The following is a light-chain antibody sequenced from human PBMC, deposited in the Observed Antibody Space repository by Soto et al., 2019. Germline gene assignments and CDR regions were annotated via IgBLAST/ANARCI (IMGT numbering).Light chain of an antibody. CDR1: QTVTSSY. CDR2: GAS. CDR3: QQYGSSPT. V-gene: IGKV3-20*01. J-gene: IGKJ1*01. Sequence: EIVLTQSPGTPSLSPGERATLSCRASQTVTSSYLAWYQQKPGQAPRLLIYGASSRATGIPDRFRGSGSGTDFTLTISRLEPEDFAVYSCQQYGSSPTFGQGTKVEIK.